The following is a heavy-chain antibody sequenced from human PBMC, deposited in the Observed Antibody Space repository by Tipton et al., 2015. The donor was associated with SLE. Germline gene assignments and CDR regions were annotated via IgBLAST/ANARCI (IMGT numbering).Heavy chain of an antibody. Sequence: TLSLTCTVSGGSISSYYWSWIRQPPGKGLEWFGYIYYSGHTDYNPSLKSRVTLSVDTSKSQFSLRLSSVTAADTAVYYCARERGRGYRDYDYYYSYMDVWAKGTTVTVSS. J-gene: IGHJ6*03. CDR2: IYYSGHT. V-gene: IGHV4-59*12. CDR3: ARERGRGYRDYDYYYSYMDV. CDR1: GGSISSYY. D-gene: IGHD5-12*01.